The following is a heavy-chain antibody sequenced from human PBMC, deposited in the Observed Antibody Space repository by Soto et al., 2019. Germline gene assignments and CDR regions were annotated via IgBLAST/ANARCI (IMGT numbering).Heavy chain of an antibody. V-gene: IGHV1-69*13. Sequence: SVKVSCKASGGTFSSYAISWVRQAPGQGLEWMGGIIPIFGTANYAQKFQGRVTITADESTSTAYMELSSLRSEDTAVYYCAVDYYDFWSGYNRRRAFREDWFDPWGQGTLVTVSS. CDR2: IIPIFGTA. D-gene: IGHD3-3*01. CDR3: AVDYYDFWSGYNRRRAFREDWFDP. CDR1: GGTFSSYA. J-gene: IGHJ5*02.